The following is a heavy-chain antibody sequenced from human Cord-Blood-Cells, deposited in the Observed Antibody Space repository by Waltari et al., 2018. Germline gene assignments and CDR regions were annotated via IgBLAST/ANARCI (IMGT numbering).Heavy chain of an antibody. CDR1: GGSLSSSNW. CDR2: IYHSGST. J-gene: IGHJ5*02. D-gene: IGHD2-2*01. V-gene: IGHV4-4*02. CDR3: ARVYCSSTSCYADWFDP. Sequence: QVQLQESGPGLVKPSGTLSLTCAVSGGSLSSSNWWRWVRQPPGKGLEWIGEIYHSGSTNYNPSLKSRVTISVDKSKNQFSLKLSSVTAADTAVYYCARVYCSSTSCYADWFDPWGQGTLVTVSS.